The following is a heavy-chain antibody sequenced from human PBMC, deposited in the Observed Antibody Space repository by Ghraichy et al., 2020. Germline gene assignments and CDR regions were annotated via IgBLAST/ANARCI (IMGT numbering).Heavy chain of an antibody. CDR2: ISHVGTT. CDR3: AREFLREACLLQY. Sequence: TLPLTCAVSGASVGTNFWWTWVRQSPGRGLEWIGEISHVGTTKYNPSLGSRVTISLDTSKNDFSLMLTSVTDADTATYFCAREFLREACLLQYWGKGVPVTVSS. D-gene: IGHD3-16*01. V-gene: IGHV4-4*01. J-gene: IGHJ4*02. CDR1: GASVGTNFW.